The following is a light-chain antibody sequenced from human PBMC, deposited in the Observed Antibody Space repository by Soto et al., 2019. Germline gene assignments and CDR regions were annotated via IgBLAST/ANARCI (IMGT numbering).Light chain of an antibody. V-gene: IGKV4-1*01. CDR2: WAS. CDR3: QQYYTSPYT. Sequence: DILMTQSPDSLTVSLAERATINFESSQTVFYSSTNKNYLAWYQQKPGQPPKLLIYWASTRGSGVPDRFSGSGSGTDFTLTISSLQAEDVAVYYCQQYYTSPYTFGQGTKLEIK. J-gene: IGKJ2*01. CDR1: QTVFYSSTNKNY.